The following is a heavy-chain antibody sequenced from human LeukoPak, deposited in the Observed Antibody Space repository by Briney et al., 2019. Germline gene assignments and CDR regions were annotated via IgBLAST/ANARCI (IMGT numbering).Heavy chain of an antibody. D-gene: IGHD5-24*01. CDR3: ARLSTGDGCNNATEGGLDF. V-gene: IGHV5-51*01. Sequence: GESLKISCKGSGYIFINHWIGWVRQMPGKGLEWMGIIYPGDSDTRYSPSFQGQVTISADESISTAYLQWSSLKASDTAMYYCARLSTGDGCNNATEGGLDFWAQGPLVTVFS. J-gene: IGHJ4*02. CDR1: GYIFINHW. CDR2: IYPGDSDT.